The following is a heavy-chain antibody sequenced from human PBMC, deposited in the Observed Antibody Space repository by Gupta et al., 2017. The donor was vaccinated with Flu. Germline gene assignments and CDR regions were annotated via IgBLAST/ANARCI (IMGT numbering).Heavy chain of an antibody. CDR3: ARLEYSYGYAVYYYYGMDV. V-gene: IGHV5-51*03. CDR2: IYPGDSDT. D-gene: IGHD5-18*01. J-gene: IGHJ6*02. Sequence: EVQLVQSGAEVKKPGESLKISCKGSGYSFTSYWIGWASQMPGKGLEWMGIIYPGDSDTRYSPSFQGQVTISADKSISTAYLQWSSLKASDTAMYYCARLEYSYGYAVYYYYGMDVWGQGTTVTVSS. CDR1: GYSFTSYW.